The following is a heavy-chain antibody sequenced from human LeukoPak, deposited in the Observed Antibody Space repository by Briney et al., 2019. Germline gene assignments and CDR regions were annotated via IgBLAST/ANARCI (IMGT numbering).Heavy chain of an antibody. D-gene: IGHD3-22*01. J-gene: IGHJ6*03. Sequence: PGGSLRLSCAASGFTFSSYGMHWVRQAPGKGLEWVAFIRYDGSNKYYADSVKGRFTISRDNSKNTLYLQMNSLRAEDTAVYYCAKDPDYYDSRRPWYYYYYMDVWGKGTTVTISS. V-gene: IGHV3-30*02. CDR2: IRYDGSNK. CDR3: AKDPDYYDSRRPWYYYYYMDV. CDR1: GFTFSSYG.